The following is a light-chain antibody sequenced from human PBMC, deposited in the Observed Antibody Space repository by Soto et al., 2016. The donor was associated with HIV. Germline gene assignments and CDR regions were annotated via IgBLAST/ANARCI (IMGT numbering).Light chain of an antibody. CDR2: AAS. CDR3: QQYNSYWT. CDR1: QGISSS. Sequence: DIQMTQSPSSLSASIGDRVTITCRASQGISSSLAWYQQKPGKAPKLLLYAASKSESGVPSRFSGSGSGTEFTLTISSQQPDDFATYYCQQYNSYWTFGQGTKVEIK. V-gene: IGKV1-NL1*01. J-gene: IGKJ1*01.